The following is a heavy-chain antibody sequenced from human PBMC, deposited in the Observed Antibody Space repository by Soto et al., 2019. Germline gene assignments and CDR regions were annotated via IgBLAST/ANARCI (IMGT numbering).Heavy chain of an antibody. CDR3: AHLTTGGVYFDF. Sequence: QITLKESGPTLVKPTQTLTLTCTFSGFSLRNSGVGVGWIRQPPGKALEWLALIYCDDDKRYSPSLKSRLTIAKDTSKNQVVLTITKMDPVDTSTYYSAHLTTGGVYFDFWGQGTMVTVSS. J-gene: IGHJ4*02. V-gene: IGHV2-5*02. CDR1: GFSLRNSGVG. D-gene: IGHD4-17*01. CDR2: IYCDDDK.